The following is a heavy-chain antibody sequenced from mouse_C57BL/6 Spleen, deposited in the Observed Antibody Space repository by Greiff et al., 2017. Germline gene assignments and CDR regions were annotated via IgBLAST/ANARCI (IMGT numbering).Heavy chain of an antibody. CDR3: AKGTAYYFDY. CDR2: ISSGSSTI. Sequence: DVMLVESGGGLVKPGGSLKLSCAASGFTFSDYGMHWVRQAPEKGLEWVAYISSGSSTIYYADTVKGRFTISRDNAKNTLFLQMTSLRSEDTAMYYCAKGTAYYFDYWGQGTTLTVSS. CDR1: GFTFSDYG. D-gene: IGHD3-3*01. J-gene: IGHJ2*01. V-gene: IGHV5-17*01.